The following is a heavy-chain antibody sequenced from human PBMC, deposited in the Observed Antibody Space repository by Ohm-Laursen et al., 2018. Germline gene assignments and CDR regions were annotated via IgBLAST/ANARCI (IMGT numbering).Heavy chain of an antibody. D-gene: IGHD3-3*01. CDR3: ARGLSLEWLVIDY. V-gene: IGHV3-33*08. CDR2: LWYDGTNK. J-gene: IGHJ4*02. CDR1: GFTFRSYA. Sequence: SLRLSCAASGFTFRSYAMTWVRQAPGKGLEWVAVLWYDGTNKYYADSVKGRFTISRDNSKNTLYLQMNSLRDEDTAVYYCARGLSLEWLVIDYWGQGTLATVSS.